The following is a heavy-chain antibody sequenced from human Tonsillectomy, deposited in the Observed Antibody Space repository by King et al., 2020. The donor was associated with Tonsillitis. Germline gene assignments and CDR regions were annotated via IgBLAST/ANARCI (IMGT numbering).Heavy chain of an antibody. J-gene: IGHJ4*02. CDR1: GGSFSGYY. CDR2: INHSGST. D-gene: IGHD1-26*01. V-gene: IGHV4-34*01. Sequence: VQLQQWGAGLLKPSETLSLTCAVYGGSFSGYYWSWIRQPPGKGLEWIGEINHSGSTTYNPSLKSRVTVSVDTSKNQFSLKLSSVTGADTAVYYCARGVVGAAEFAYWGQGTLVTVSA. CDR3: ARGVVGAAEFAY.